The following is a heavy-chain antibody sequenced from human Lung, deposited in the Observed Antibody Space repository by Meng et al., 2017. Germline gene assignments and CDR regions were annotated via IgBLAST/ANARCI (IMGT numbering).Heavy chain of an antibody. V-gene: IGHV4-34*01. CDR1: GGSFSAYD. CDR2: INHSGST. J-gene: IGHJ4*02. CDR3: ARGPTTMAHDFDY. D-gene: IGHD4-11*01. Sequence: QGQLMQWGAGLWRPSDTLSLTGFVSGGSFSAYDWSWIRQPPGKGLEWIGEINHSGSTNYNPSLESRATISVDTSQNNLSLKLSSVTAADSAVYYCARGPTTMAHDFDYWGQGTLVTVSS.